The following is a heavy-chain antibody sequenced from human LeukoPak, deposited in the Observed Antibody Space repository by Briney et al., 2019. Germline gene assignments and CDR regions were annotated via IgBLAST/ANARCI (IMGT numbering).Heavy chain of an antibody. J-gene: IGHJ4*02. CDR2: INPNSGGT. V-gene: IGHV1-2*02. CDR1: GYTFTGYY. D-gene: IGHD3-22*01. Sequence: ASVKVSCKASGYTFTGYYMHWVRPAPGQGLEWMGWINPNSGGTNYAQKFQGRVTMTRDTSISTAYMELSRLRSDDTAVYYCARPTLSPYYYDSSGDYDYWGQGTLVTVSS. CDR3: ARPTLSPYYYDSSGDYDY.